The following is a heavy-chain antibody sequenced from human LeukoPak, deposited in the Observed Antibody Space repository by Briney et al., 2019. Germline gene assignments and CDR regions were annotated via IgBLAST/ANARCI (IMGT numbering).Heavy chain of an antibody. Sequence: SQTLSLTCAISGDSVSSNSAALNWIRQSPSSGLEWLGRTYYRSKWYNDYAVSVKSRITINPDTSKNQFSLQLNSVTPEDTAVYYCARAPRQWGTAMVTSFDYWGQGTLVTVSS. CDR3: ARAPRQWGTAMVTSFDY. CDR2: TYYRSKWYN. CDR1: GDSVSSNSAA. J-gene: IGHJ4*02. V-gene: IGHV6-1*01. D-gene: IGHD5-18*01.